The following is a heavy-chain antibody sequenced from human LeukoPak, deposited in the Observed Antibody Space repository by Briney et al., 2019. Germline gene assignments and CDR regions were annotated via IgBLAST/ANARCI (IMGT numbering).Heavy chain of an antibody. CDR1: GGSIGSYY. Sequence: SETLSLTCTVSGGSIGSYYWSRIRQPPGKGLEWIGYIYYSGSTNYNPSLKSRVTISVDTSKNQFSLKLSSVTAADTAMYYCARADSYSSGWYGGLDYWGQGTLVTVSS. D-gene: IGHD6-19*01. J-gene: IGHJ4*02. CDR3: ARADSYSSGWYGGLDY. CDR2: IYYSGST. V-gene: IGHV4-59*01.